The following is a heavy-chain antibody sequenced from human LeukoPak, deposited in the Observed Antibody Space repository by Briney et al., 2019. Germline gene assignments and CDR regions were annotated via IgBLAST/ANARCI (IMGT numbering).Heavy chain of an antibody. J-gene: IGHJ4*02. CDR2: INHSGST. CDR1: GGSFSGYY. Sequence: SETLSLTCAVYGGSFSGYYWSWIRQPPGKGLEWIGEINHSGSTNYNPSLKSRVTISVDTSRNQFSLKLNSVTAADTAVYYCARGRWHPSVRVDYWGQGTLVTVSS. CDR3: ARGRWHPSVRVDY. D-gene: IGHD6-13*01. V-gene: IGHV4-34*01.